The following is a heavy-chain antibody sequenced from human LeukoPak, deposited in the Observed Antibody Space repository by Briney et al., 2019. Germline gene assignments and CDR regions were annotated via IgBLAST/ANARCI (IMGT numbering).Heavy chain of an antibody. J-gene: IGHJ4*02. CDR3: ARDYYDSSGYYKFFDY. CDR2: IYYSGST. CDR1: GGSISSYY. D-gene: IGHD3-22*01. V-gene: IGHV4-39*07. Sequence: SETLSLTCTVSGGSISSYYWGWIRQPPGKGLEWIGSIYYSGSTYYNPSLKSRVTISVDTSKNQFSLKLSSVTAADTAVYYCARDYYDSSGYYKFFDYWGQGTLVTVSS.